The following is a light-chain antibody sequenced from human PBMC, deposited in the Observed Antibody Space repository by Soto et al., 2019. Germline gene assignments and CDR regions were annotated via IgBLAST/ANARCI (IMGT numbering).Light chain of an antibody. V-gene: IGKV3-20*01. CDR3: QQNGSLPIT. CDR1: QSLSGGY. CDR2: RAS. J-gene: IGKJ5*01. Sequence: EIMLTQSPGTLSLSPGERATLSCRASQSLSGGYLAWFQQKPGQTPRLLIYRASNRATDSPDRFSGSGSVTDLTRTISRLDPEDFVVYYCQQNGSLPITCGQGTRLEIK.